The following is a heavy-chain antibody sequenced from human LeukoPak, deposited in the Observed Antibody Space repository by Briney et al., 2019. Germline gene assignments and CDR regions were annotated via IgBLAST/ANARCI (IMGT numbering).Heavy chain of an antibody. Sequence: GGSLRLSCASSGFTFSSYAMSWVRQAPGKGLEWVSAISGSGGSTYYADSVKGRFTISRDNSKNTLYLQMNSLRAEDTAVYYCAKQDFGYYYYYYMDVWGKGTTVTVSS. CDR3: AKQDFGYYYYYYMDV. V-gene: IGHV3-23*01. CDR1: GFTFSSYA. CDR2: ISGSGGST. D-gene: IGHD2-15*01. J-gene: IGHJ6*03.